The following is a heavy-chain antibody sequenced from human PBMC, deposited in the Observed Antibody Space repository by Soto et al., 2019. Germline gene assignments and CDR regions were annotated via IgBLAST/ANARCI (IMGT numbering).Heavy chain of an antibody. CDR3: ARDRYSSGWYPIDY. J-gene: IGHJ4*02. CDR1: GFTFSNYW. CDR2: IKQDGREE. D-gene: IGHD6-19*01. V-gene: IGHV3-7*03. Sequence: GGSLRLSCAASGFTFSNYWMSWVRQAPGKGLEWVANIKQDGREEYYVDSVKGRFTISRDNAENSLYLQMNSLRAEDTAVYYCARDRYSSGWYPIDYWGQGTLVTSPQ.